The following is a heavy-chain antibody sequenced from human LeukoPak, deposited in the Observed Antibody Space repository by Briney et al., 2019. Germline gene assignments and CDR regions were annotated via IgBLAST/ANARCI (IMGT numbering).Heavy chain of an antibody. Sequence: SQTLSLTCTVSGGSISSGSYYWSWIRQPAGKGLEWIGRIYTSGSTNYNPSLKSRVTISVDTSKNQFSLQLNSVTPEDTAVYYCARSAMIVVVTPSHAFDIWGQGTMVTVSS. V-gene: IGHV4-61*02. J-gene: IGHJ3*02. D-gene: IGHD3-22*01. CDR3: ARSAMIVVVTPSHAFDI. CDR1: GGSISSGSYY. CDR2: IYTSGST.